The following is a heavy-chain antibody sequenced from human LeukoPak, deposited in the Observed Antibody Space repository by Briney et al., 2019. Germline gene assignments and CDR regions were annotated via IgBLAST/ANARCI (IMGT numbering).Heavy chain of an antibody. Sequence: PSQTLSLTCTVSGGSITGISYYWNWLRQPPGKELEWIGRIYQTGSADYKPSLKSRVTLSVDTTNNQFSLRLSSVTAADTVVYYCARGLDYLDVWGKGVTVSVSS. D-gene: IGHD3/OR15-3a*01. CDR3: ARGLDYLDV. CDR1: GGSITGISYY. CDR2: IYQTGSA. J-gene: IGHJ6*03. V-gene: IGHV4-39*01.